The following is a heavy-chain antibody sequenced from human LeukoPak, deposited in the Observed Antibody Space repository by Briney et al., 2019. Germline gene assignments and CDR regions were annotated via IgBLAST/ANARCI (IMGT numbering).Heavy chain of an antibody. CDR3: ANDLGWIQLNLG. V-gene: IGHV3-66*01. J-gene: IGHJ4*02. Sequence: GGSLRLSCAASGFTVSSNYMSWVRQAPGKGLEWVSVIYSGGSTYYADSVKGRFTISRDNSKNTLYLQMNSLRAEDTAVYYCANDLGWIQLNLGRGQGTLVTVSS. D-gene: IGHD5-18*01. CDR2: IYSGGST. CDR1: GFTVSSNY.